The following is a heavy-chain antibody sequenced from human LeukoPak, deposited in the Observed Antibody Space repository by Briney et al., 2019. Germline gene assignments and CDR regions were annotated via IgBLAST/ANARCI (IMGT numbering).Heavy chain of an antibody. CDR3: AKESLIDSCLDY. CDR1: GFTFSSYG. D-gene: IGHD2-15*01. CDR2: ISYDGGNK. V-gene: IGHV3-30*18. J-gene: IGHJ4*02. Sequence: PGGSLRLSCAASGFTFSSYGMHWVRQAPGKGLEWVAVISYDGGNKYYADSVKGRFTISRDNSKNTLYLQMNSLRAEDTAVYYCAKESLIDSCLDYWGQGTLVTVSS.